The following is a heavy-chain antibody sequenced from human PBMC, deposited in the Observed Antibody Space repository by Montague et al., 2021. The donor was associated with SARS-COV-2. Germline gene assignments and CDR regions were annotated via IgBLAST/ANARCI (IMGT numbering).Heavy chain of an antibody. J-gene: IGHJ6*02. Sequence: SLRLSCATSGFTFSSYEMNWVRQAPGKGLDWVSYISSSGSTIYYADSVKGRFTISRDNAKNSLYLQMNSLRAEDTAVYYCARDGGSRCDSSGYCPYYYYGMDVWGQGTTVTVSS. V-gene: IGHV3-48*03. D-gene: IGHD3-22*01. CDR2: ISSSGSTI. CDR3: ARDGGSRCDSSGYCPYYYYGMDV. CDR1: GFTFSSYE.